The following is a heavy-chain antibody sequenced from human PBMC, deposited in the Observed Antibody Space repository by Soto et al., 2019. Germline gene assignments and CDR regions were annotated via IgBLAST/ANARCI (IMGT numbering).Heavy chain of an antibody. Sequence: GGSLRLSCAASGFTFSSYSMNWVRQAPGKGLEWVSYISSSSSTIYYADSVKGRFTISRDNAKNSLYLQMNSLRAEDTAVYYCARDRGIQLWFFNFDYWGQGTLVTVSS. V-gene: IGHV3-48*01. CDR1: GFTFSSYS. D-gene: IGHD5-18*01. CDR3: ARDRGIQLWFFNFDY. J-gene: IGHJ4*02. CDR2: ISSSSSTI.